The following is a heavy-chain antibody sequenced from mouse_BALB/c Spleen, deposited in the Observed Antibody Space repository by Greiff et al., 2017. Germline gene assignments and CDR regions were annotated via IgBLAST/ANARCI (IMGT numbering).Heavy chain of an antibody. Sequence: EVQLVESGGGLVQPGGSRKLSCAASGFTFSSFGMHWVRQAPEKGLEWVAYISSGSSTIYYADTVKGRFTISRDNPKNTLFLQMTSLRSEDTAMYYCARNYYGTFLDYWGQGTTLTVSS. D-gene: IGHD1-1*01. CDR3: ARNYYGTFLDY. CDR2: ISSGSSTI. J-gene: IGHJ2*01. V-gene: IGHV5-17*02. CDR1: GFTFSSFG.